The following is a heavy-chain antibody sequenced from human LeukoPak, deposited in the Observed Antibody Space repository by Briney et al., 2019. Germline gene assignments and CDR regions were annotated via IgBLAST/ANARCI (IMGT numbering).Heavy chain of an antibody. Sequence: ASVKVSCKASGYTFSSYGISWVRQAPGQGLEWMGWISAYNGNTNYAQNLQGRVTMTTDTSTSTAYMELRSLRSDDTAVYYCARDRKCSSTSCPYYYYYGMDVWGQGTTVTVSS. V-gene: IGHV1-18*01. J-gene: IGHJ6*02. CDR1: GYTFSSYG. D-gene: IGHD2-2*01. CDR3: ARDRKCSSTSCPYYYYYGMDV. CDR2: ISAYNGNT.